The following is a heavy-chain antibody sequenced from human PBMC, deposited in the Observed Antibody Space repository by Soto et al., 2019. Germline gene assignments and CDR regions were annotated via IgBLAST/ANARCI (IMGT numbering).Heavy chain of an antibody. CDR2: IYTSGST. V-gene: IGHV4-4*07. Sequence: PSETLSLTCTVSGGSISSYYWSWIRQPAGKGLEWIGRIYTSGSTNYNPSLKSRVTMSVDTSKNQFSLKLSSVTAADTAVYYCARLGGDYYDSSGYPLPRQFDPWGQGTLVTVSS. D-gene: IGHD3-22*01. CDR3: ARLGGDYYDSSGYPLPRQFDP. J-gene: IGHJ5*02. CDR1: GGSISSYY.